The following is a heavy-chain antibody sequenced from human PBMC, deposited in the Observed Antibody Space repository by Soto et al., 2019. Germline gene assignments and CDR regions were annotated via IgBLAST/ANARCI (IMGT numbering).Heavy chain of an antibody. CDR1: GFTFSSYA. D-gene: IGHD3-22*01. J-gene: IGHJ6*02. Sequence: QVQLVESGGGVVQPGRSLRLSCAASGFTFSSYAMHWVRQAPGKGLEWVAVISYDGSNKYYADSVKGRFTISRDNSKNTLYLQMNSLRAEDTAVYYCARGRDGDYDSSGYYYRHYGMDVWGQGTTVTVSS. CDR2: ISYDGSNK. V-gene: IGHV3-30-3*01. CDR3: ARGRDGDYDSSGYYYRHYGMDV.